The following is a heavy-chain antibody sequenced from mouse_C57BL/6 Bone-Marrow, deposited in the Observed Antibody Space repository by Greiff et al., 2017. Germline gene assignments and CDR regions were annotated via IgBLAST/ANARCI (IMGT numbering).Heavy chain of an antibody. Sequence: EVQLVESGGGLVKPGGSLKLSCAASGFTFSSYAMSWVRQTPEKRLEWVATISDGGSYTYYPDNVKGRFTISRDNAKNHLYLQMSHLKSEDTAMYYCARDQAWFAYWGQGTLVTVSA. CDR1: GFTFSSYA. V-gene: IGHV5-4*01. CDR2: ISDGGSYT. CDR3: ARDQAWFAY. J-gene: IGHJ3*01. D-gene: IGHD3-2*02.